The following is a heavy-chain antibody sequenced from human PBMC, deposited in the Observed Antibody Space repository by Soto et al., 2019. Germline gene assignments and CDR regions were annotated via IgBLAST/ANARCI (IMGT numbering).Heavy chain of an antibody. Sequence: EVQLVESGGGLVQPGGSLRLSCAASGFTFSSYWMSWVRQAPGKGLEWVANIKQDGSEKYYVDSVKGRFTISRDNAKNSLYLQMISLRAEDTAVYYCARVHNIVVVKAYNWFDPWGQGTLVTVSS. D-gene: IGHD2-15*01. CDR2: IKQDGSEK. CDR3: ARVHNIVVVKAYNWFDP. CDR1: GFTFSSYW. J-gene: IGHJ5*02. V-gene: IGHV3-7*01.